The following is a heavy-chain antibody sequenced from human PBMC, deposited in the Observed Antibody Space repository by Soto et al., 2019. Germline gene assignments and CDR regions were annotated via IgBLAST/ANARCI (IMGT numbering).Heavy chain of an antibody. D-gene: IGHD3-16*01. CDR2: IIPIFGTA. CDR3: ASPQFLVGQQLDP. J-gene: IGHJ5*02. Sequence: QVQLVQSGAEVKKPGYSVKVSCKASGGTFSSYAISWVRQAPGQGLGWMGGIIPIFGTANYALKFQGRVTITSDAYTSTAEMGLSSLRSEDTGVYYCASPQFLVGQQLDPWGQGTLVTVSS. CDR1: GGTFSSYA. V-gene: IGHV1-69*01.